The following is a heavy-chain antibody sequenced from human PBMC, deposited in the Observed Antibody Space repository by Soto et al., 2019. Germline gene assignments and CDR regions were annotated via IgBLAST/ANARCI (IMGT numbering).Heavy chain of an antibody. CDR3: ARCRFYSSTWYTAFDI. Sequence: QLQLQESGPGLVKPSETLSLTCSVSGGSIRGGYYWGWVRQPPGKGLEWIGCVSNTGNTYQSPSLKSRLIISADTPNNQFSLRLSSVTAEDTAVYYCARCRFYSSTWYTAFDIWGHGTAVTV. V-gene: IGHV4-39*01. J-gene: IGHJ3*02. D-gene: IGHD6-13*01. CDR2: VSNTGNT. CDR1: GGSIRGGYY.